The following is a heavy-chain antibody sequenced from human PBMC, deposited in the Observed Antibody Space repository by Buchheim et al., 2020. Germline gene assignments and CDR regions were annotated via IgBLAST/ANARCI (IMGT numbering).Heavy chain of an antibody. CDR2: IYYSGST. Sequence: VQLQESGPGLVKPSETLSLTCTVSGGSVSSGSYYWSWIRQPPGKGLEWIGYIYYSGSTNYNPSLKSRVTISVDNSKNQFSLKLSPVTAADTAVYYCAISGSYKGTLTFDYWGQGTL. V-gene: IGHV4-61*01. CDR3: AISGSYKGTLTFDY. CDR1: GGSVSSGSYY. D-gene: IGHD1-26*01. J-gene: IGHJ4*02.